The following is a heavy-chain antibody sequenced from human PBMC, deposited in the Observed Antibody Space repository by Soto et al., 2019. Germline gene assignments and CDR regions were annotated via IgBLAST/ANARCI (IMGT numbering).Heavy chain of an antibody. CDR2: ISAYNGNT. V-gene: IGHV1-18*01. D-gene: IGHD5-18*01. Sequence: QVQLVQSGAEVKKPGASVKVSCKASGYTFTSYGISWVRQAPGQGLEWMGWISAYNGNTNYAQKLQGRVTMTTSTSTSTAYMELRRLRSDATAVYYCARVKYSPPYYYYSGMDVWGQGTTVTVSS. J-gene: IGHJ6*02. CDR1: GYTFTSYG. CDR3: ARVKYSPPYYYYSGMDV.